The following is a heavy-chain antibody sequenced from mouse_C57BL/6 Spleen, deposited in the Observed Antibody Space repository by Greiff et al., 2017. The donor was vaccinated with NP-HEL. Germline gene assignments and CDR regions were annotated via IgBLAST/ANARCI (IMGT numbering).Heavy chain of an antibody. J-gene: IGHJ3*01. CDR3: TRDDGYYFAWFAY. V-gene: IGHV1-15*01. CDR1: GYTFTDYE. D-gene: IGHD2-3*01. CDR2: IDPETGGT. Sequence: VQLQQSGAELVRPGASVTLSCKASGYTFTDYEMHWVKQTPVHGLEWIGAIDPETGGTAYNQKFKGKAILTADKSSSTAYMELRSLTSEDSAVYYCTRDDGYYFAWFAYWGQGTLVTVSA.